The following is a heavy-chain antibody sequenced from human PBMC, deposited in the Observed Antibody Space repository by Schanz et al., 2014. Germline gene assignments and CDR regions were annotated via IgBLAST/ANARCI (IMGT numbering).Heavy chain of an antibody. CDR2: ISGSGAST. CDR1: GVTFSSYA. J-gene: IGHJ4*02. D-gene: IGHD3-10*01. CDR3: AKDQGSYGSGSYSYFDY. V-gene: IGHV3-23*01. Sequence: EVQLLESGGGFVQPGGSLRLSCVASGVTFSSYAMSWVRQASGMGLEWVSAISGSGASTYYADSVKGRFTISRDNSKNTLYLQMNSLRAEDTAVYYCAKDQGSYGSGSYSYFDYWGQGTLATVSS.